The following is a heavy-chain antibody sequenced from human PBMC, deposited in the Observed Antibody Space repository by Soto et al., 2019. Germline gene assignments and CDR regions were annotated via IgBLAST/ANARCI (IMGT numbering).Heavy chain of an antibody. D-gene: IGHD5-12*01. V-gene: IGHV3-23*01. J-gene: IGHJ5*02. CDR2: ISNSGHSA. CDR3: AKGGPTFLNWFGP. CDR1: GFTFSSYA. Sequence: GGSLRLSCAASGFTFSSYAMNWVRQAPGKGLEWISVISNSGHSAYYADSVKGRFAISRDNSKNTLYLQIKSLRAEDTAAYYCAKGGPTFLNWFGPWGQGTLVTVSS.